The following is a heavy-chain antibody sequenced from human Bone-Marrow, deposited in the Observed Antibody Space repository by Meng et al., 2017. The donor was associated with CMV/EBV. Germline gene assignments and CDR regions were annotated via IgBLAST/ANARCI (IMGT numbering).Heavy chain of an antibody. V-gene: IGHV4-30-4*08. D-gene: IGHD3-22*01. Sequence: SETLSLTCTVSGGSISSGGYYWSWIRQPPGKGLEWIGYIYYSGSTYYNPSLKSRVTISVDTSKNQFSLKLSSVTAADTAVYYCARGGIVVVKGWFDPWGQGTLVTVSS. CDR2: IYYSGST. CDR1: GGSISSGGYY. CDR3: ARGGIVVVKGWFDP. J-gene: IGHJ5*02.